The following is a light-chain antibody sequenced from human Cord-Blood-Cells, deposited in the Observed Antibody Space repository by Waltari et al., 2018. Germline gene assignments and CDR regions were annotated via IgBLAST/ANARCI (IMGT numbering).Light chain of an antibody. Sequence: SYELTQPPSVSVSPGQTASITCSGDKLGDKYACWYQQKPGQSPVLVIYQDSKLPSGIPERFSGSNSGNTATLTISGTQAMDEADYYCQAWDSSTVVFGVGTKLTVL. CDR2: QDS. V-gene: IGLV3-1*01. CDR1: KLGDKY. CDR3: QAWDSSTVV. J-gene: IGLJ2*01.